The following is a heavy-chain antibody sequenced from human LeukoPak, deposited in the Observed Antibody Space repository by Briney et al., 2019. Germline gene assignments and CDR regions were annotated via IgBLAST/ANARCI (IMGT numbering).Heavy chain of an antibody. CDR1: GFTLSSYW. CDR3: ASKEVFDY. V-gene: IGHV3-74*01. J-gene: IGHJ4*02. Sequence: GGSLRLSCAASGFTLSSYWTHWVRQAPGKGLVWVSGINSDGRSTRYADSVKGRFTISRDNAKNTPYLQMNSLRAEDTAVYYCASKEVFDYWGQGTLVTVSS. CDR2: INSDGRST.